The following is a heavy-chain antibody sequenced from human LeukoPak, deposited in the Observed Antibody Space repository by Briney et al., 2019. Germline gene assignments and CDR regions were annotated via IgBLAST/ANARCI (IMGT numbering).Heavy chain of an antibody. D-gene: IGHD3-22*01. J-gene: IGHJ4*02. Sequence: ASVKVSCKASGYTFTNYGLSWVRQAPGQGLEWMGWISAYSGNTNYAQNFQGRVTMTTDTSTSTAYMGLRSLRSDDTAVYYCARDAYYYDSSGYLYWGQGTLVTVSS. CDR1: GYTFTNYG. CDR2: ISAYSGNT. V-gene: IGHV1-18*01. CDR3: ARDAYYYDSSGYLY.